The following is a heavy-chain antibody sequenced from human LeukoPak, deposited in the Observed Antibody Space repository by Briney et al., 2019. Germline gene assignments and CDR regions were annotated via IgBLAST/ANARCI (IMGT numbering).Heavy chain of an antibody. D-gene: IGHD3-10*01. CDR3: ARDRPYYYGSGSSSSYNWFDP. CDR2: IYYSGST. Sequence: SETLSLTCTVSGGSISSGGYYWSWIRQHPGKGLEWTGYIYYSGSTYYNPSLRSRVTISVDTSKNQFSLKLSSVTAADTAVYYCARDRPYYYGSGSSSSYNWFDPWGQGTLVTVSS. V-gene: IGHV4-31*03. CDR1: GGSISSGGYY. J-gene: IGHJ5*02.